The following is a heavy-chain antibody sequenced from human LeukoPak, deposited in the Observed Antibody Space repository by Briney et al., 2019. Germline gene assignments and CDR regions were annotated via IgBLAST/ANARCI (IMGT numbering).Heavy chain of an antibody. D-gene: IGHD5-12*01. Sequence: PSETLSLTCAVYGGSFSGYYWSWIRQPPGKGLEWIGEINHSGSTNYNPSLKSRVTISVDTSKNQFSLKLSAVTAADTAVYYCARIDSGYDQRPDYWGQRTQVTVSS. V-gene: IGHV4-34*01. CDR3: ARIDSGYDQRPDY. CDR2: INHSGST. CDR1: GGSFSGYY. J-gene: IGHJ4*02.